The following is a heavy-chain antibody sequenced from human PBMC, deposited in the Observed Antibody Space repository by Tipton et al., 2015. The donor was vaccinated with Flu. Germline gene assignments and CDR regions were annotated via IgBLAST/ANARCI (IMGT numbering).Heavy chain of an antibody. CDR2: IYYSGGT. CDR1: GDSISSGGYY. J-gene: IGHJ4*01. Sequence: TLSLTCTVSGDSISSGGYYWSWVRQHPGKGLEWIGCIYYSGGTYYNPSLKSRVTISVDTSKNQFSLKLSSVTAADTAVYYCARDQSKRAMGSGGGFDYWCHRTLATVSS. V-gene: IGHV4-31*03. D-gene: IGHD5-18*01. CDR3: ARDQSKRAMGSGGGFDY.